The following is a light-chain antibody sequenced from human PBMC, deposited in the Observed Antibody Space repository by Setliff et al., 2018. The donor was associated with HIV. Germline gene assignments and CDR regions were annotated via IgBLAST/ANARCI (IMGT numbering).Light chain of an antibody. V-gene: IGLV2-14*03. Sequence: QSVLTQPASVSGSAGQSITVSCTGTSSDVGAFDFFSWYRQKPGKAPELMIYDVTNRPSGVSNRFSGSKSGNTASLTISGLHAEDYADYYCTSYANSDAFIFGTGTKVTV. CDR2: DVT. J-gene: IGLJ1*01. CDR1: SSDVGAFDF. CDR3: TSYANSDAFI.